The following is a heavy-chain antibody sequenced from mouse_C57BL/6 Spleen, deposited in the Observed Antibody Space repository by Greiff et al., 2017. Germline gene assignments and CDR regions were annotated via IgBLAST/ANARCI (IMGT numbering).Heavy chain of an antibody. J-gene: IGHJ2*01. D-gene: IGHD3-2*02. CDR2: INPYNGGT. Sequence: EVQLQQSGPVLVKPGASVKMSCKASGYTFTDYYMNWVKQSHGKSLEWIGVINPYNGGTSYNQKFKGKATLTVDKSSSTAYMELNSLTSEDSAVYDCARSAQATYYFDYWGQGTTLTVSS. CDR3: ARSAQATYYFDY. V-gene: IGHV1-19*01. CDR1: GYTFTDYY.